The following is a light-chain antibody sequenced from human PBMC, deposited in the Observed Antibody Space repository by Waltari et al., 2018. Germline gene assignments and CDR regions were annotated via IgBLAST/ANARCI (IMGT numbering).Light chain of an antibody. CDR1: QGILNS. CDR2: TAS. V-gene: IGKV1-NL1*01. CDR3: QQYFVFPYT. J-gene: IGKJ2*01. Sequence: DIQMTQSPSSLSASVGDTATITCRTSQGILNSLAWYQQKSGKAPKVLLSTASRLQSGVPSRFSGSGSGTLYTLTISGLQPEDFATYYCQQYFVFPYTFGQGTKLEI.